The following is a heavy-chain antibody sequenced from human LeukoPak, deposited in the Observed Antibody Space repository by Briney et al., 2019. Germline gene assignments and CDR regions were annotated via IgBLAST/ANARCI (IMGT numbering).Heavy chain of an antibody. CDR1: GGSISSSSYS. D-gene: IGHD5-18*01. CDR3: VRRLPPSGYNS. J-gene: IGHJ4*02. Sequence: RPSETLSLTCTVSGGSISSSSYSWGWIRQPPGKGLEWIGSINYSGSTYYNPSLKSRITISVDTSKNQFSLKVSSVTAADTAVYYCVRRLPPSGYNSWGQGTLVTVSS. V-gene: IGHV4-39*01. CDR2: INYSGST.